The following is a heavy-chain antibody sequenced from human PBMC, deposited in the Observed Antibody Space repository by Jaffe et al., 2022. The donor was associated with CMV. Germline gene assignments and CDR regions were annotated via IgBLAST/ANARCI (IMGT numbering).Heavy chain of an antibody. CDR2: ISSSSSYI. CDR3: ARFEAYCGGDCYSGFDY. D-gene: IGHD2-21*02. V-gene: IGHV3-21*01. Sequence: EVQLVESGGGLVKPGGSLRLSCAASGFTFSSYSMNWVRQAPGKGLEWVSSISSSSSYIYYADSVKGRFTISRDNAKNSLYLQMNSLRAEDTAVYYCARFEAYCGGDCYSGFDYWGQGTLVTVSS. J-gene: IGHJ4*02. CDR1: GFTFSSYS.